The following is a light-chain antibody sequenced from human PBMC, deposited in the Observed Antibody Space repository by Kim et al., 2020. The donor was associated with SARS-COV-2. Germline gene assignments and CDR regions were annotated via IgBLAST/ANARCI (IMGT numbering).Light chain of an antibody. V-gene: IGKV1-39*01. CDR2: GAS. Sequence: DIQMTQSPSSLSASVGDRVTITCRTSQSISRHLNWYQQKPGTVPKLLIYGASTLQSVVPSRFSGSGSGTDFTLTISSLQPEDFATYFCQQTFSDPTFGGGTKVDIK. J-gene: IGKJ4*01. CDR1: QSISRH. CDR3: QQTFSDPT.